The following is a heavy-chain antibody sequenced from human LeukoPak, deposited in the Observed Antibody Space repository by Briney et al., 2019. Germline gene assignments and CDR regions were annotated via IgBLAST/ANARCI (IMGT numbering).Heavy chain of an antibody. CDR3: ARDGLGGSGAFDI. CDR2: INPDSGGT. V-gene: IGHV1-2*02. CDR1: GYTFTVYY. Sequence: ASVKVSCKASGYTFTVYYIHWVRQAPGQGREWMGWINPDSGGTNYAQKFQGGVSMTRDTSISTAYMELSRLRSDDTAVYYCARDGLGGSGAFDIWGQGTMVTVSS. D-gene: IGHD3-16*01. J-gene: IGHJ3*02.